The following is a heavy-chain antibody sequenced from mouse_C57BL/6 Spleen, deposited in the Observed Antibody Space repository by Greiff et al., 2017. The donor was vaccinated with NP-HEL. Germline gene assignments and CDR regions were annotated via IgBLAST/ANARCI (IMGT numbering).Heavy chain of an antibody. CDR3: ATSHYDSSSYYYAMDY. Sequence: EVKLQESGAELVKPGASVKLSCTASGFNIKDYYMHWVKQRTEQGLEWIGRIDPEDGETKYAPKFQGKATITADTSSNTAYLQLSSLTSEDTAVYYCATSHYDSSSYYYAMDYWGQGTSVTVSS. J-gene: IGHJ4*01. CDR2: IDPEDGET. V-gene: IGHV14-2*01. D-gene: IGHD1-1*01. CDR1: GFNIKDYY.